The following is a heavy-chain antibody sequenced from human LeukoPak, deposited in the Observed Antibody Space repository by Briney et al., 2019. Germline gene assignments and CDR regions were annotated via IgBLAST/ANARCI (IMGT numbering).Heavy chain of an antibody. J-gene: IGHJ4*02. V-gene: IGHV3-11*04. CDR1: GFTFSDYY. D-gene: IGHD3-22*01. CDR3: ARGYYYDSSGYPPPY. CDR2: ISSSGSTI. Sequence: GGSLRLSCAASGFTFSDYYMSWIRQAPGKGLEWVSYISSSGSTIYYADSVKGRFTISRDNSKNTLYLQMNSLRAEDTAVYYCARGYYYDSSGYPPPYWGQGTLVTVSS.